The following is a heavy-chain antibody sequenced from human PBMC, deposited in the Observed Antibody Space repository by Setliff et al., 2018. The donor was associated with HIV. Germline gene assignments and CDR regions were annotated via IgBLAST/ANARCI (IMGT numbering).Heavy chain of an antibody. CDR3: AITIVGVTTEMY. V-gene: IGHV4-39*01. J-gene: IGHJ4*02. CDR2: IFYGGNP. Sequence: SETLSLTCSVSGASIITDPHYWGWIRQSPGKGLEWIGNIFYGGNPHYSPSPKSRVTISMDTSRNQFSLKMNSVTAADTAVYYCAITIVGVTTEMYWGQGTLVTVSS. CDR1: GASIITDPHY. D-gene: IGHD2-21*02.